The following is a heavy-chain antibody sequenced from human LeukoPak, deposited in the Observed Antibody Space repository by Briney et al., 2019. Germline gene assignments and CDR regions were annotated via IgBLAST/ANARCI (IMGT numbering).Heavy chain of an antibody. J-gene: IGHJ4*02. V-gene: IGHV3-69-1*01. Sequence: KPGGSLRLSWAASGFTLSGYSVNWVRQAPGKGLEWVSHITITGTIYYADSVKGRFTVSRDNAKNSLYLQMNSLRAEDTAVYYCSTAKFDYWGQGTLVTVSS. CDR2: ITITGTI. CDR1: GFTLSGYS. CDR3: STAKFDY.